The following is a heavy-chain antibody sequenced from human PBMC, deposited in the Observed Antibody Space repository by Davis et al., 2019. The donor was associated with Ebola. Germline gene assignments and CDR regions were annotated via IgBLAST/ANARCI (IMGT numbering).Heavy chain of an antibody. CDR3: ARQGWSGYSLRHWLDL. D-gene: IGHD3-3*01. CDR2: IYYSGST. V-gene: IGHV4-31*03. Sequence: MPSETLSLTCTVSGGSISSGGYYWSWIRQHPGKGLEWIGYIYYSGSTYYNPSLKSRVTISVDTSKNQFSLKLRSVTAADTAVYYCARQGWSGYSLRHWLDLWGRGTLVTVSS. CDR1: GGSISSGGYY. J-gene: IGHJ2*01.